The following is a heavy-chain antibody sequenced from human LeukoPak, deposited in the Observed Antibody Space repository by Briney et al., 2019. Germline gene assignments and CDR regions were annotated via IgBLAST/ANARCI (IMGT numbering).Heavy chain of an antibody. CDR1: GFTFSSYS. CDR3: AREYSSSSGRSFDY. D-gene: IGHD6-6*01. J-gene: IGHJ4*02. Sequence: GGSLRLSCAASGFTFSSYSMNWVRQAPGKGLEWVSYISSSSSNMYYADSVKGRFTISRDSAKNSLYLQMNSLRAEDTAVYYCAREYSSSSGRSFDYWGQGTQVTVSS. CDR2: ISSSSSNM. V-gene: IGHV3-48*01.